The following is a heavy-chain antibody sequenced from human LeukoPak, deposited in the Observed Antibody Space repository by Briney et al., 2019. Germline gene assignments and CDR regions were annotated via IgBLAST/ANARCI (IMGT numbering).Heavy chain of an antibody. Sequence: GGSLRLSCAASGFTFSSYGMHWVRQAPGKGLEGVAVIWYDGSNKYYADSVKGRFTISRDNSKNTLYLQMNSLRAEDTAVYYCARNWPRRYSYGQLDYWGQGTLVTVSS. J-gene: IGHJ4*02. CDR3: ARNWPRRYSYGQLDY. CDR1: GFTFSSYG. V-gene: IGHV3-33*01. CDR2: IWYDGSNK. D-gene: IGHD5-18*01.